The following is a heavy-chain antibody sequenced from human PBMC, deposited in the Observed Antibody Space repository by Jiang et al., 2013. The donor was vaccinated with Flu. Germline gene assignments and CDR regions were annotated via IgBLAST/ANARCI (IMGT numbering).Heavy chain of an antibody. CDR2: IDPSGGST. V-gene: IGHV1-46*03. CDR1: GGTFSSYA. J-gene: IGHJ3*02. CDR3: ARVNRMLDT. Sequence: SGAEVKKPGSSVKVSCKASGGTFSSYAISWVRQAPGRGLEWMGLIDPSGGSTSYSQKFQGRVTMTWDTSTSTVYMELSSLRSGDTAMYYCARVNRMLDTWGQGTMVTVSS.